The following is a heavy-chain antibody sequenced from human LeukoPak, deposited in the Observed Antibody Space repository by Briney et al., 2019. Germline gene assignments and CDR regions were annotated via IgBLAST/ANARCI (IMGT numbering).Heavy chain of an antibody. CDR1: GFSISSGDYY. Sequence: SQTLSLTCTVSGFSISSGDYYWSWIRQPPGKGLEWIVYIYYSGSTYYNPSIKSRVTITVDTSKNQFSLKLSSVTAADTAVYYCARAVNSGSYYGAFDIWGQGTMVTVSS. CDR2: IYYSGST. V-gene: IGHV4-30-4*08. D-gene: IGHD1-26*01. CDR3: ARAVNSGSYYGAFDI. J-gene: IGHJ3*02.